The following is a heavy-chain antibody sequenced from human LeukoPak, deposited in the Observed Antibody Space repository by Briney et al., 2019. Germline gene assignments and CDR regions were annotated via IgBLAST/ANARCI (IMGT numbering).Heavy chain of an antibody. D-gene: IGHD2-2*01. CDR2: IYTSGST. CDR3: ARVAVPAVTN. J-gene: IGHJ4*02. CDR1: GGSISSGSYY. Sequence: SSQTLSLTCTVSGGSISSGSYYWSWIRQPAGKGLEWIGRIYTSGSTNYNPSLKSRVTISVDTSKNQFSLKLSSVTAADTAVYYCARVAVPAVTNWGQGTLVTVSS. V-gene: IGHV4-61*02.